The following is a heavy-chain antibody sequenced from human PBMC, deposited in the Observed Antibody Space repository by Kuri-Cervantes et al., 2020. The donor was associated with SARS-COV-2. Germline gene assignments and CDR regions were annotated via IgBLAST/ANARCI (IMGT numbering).Heavy chain of an antibody. Sequence: GGSLRLSCAASGFTFSSYGMHWVRQAPGKGLEWVAVISYDGSNKYYADSVKGRFTISRDNSKNTLCLQMNSLRAEDTAVYYCAKEMGATKYFQHWGQGTLVTVSS. CDR3: AKEMGATKYFQH. V-gene: IGHV3-30*18. CDR1: GFTFSSYG. CDR2: ISYDGSNK. J-gene: IGHJ1*01. D-gene: IGHD1-26*01.